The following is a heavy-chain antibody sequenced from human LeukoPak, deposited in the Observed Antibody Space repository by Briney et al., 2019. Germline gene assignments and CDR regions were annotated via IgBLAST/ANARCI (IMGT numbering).Heavy chain of an antibody. D-gene: IGHD6-19*01. V-gene: IGHV3-21*01. CDR1: GFTFSSYS. CDR2: ISSSSSYI. Sequence: GGSLRLSCAASGFTFSSYSMNWVRQAPGKGLEWVSSISSSSSYIYYADSVKGRFTISRDNAKNSLYLQMNSLRAEDTAVYYCARDGYSSGWPVVGLDYWGQGTLVTVSS. J-gene: IGHJ4*02. CDR3: ARDGYSSGWPVVGLDY.